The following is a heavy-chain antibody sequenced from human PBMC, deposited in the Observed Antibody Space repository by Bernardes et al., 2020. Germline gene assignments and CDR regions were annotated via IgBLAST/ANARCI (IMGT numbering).Heavy chain of an antibody. J-gene: IGHJ2*01. CDR1: GFTLSNTY. V-gene: IGHV3-53*01. CDR3: VTRTVVRNWYFDL. D-gene: IGHD2-15*01. CDR2: IYGDGST. Sequence: SLIRSCAVSGFTLSNTYVTWVRQAPGKGLEWVSLIYGDGSTSYADSVKGRFTISRDNSENTVYFYMNSLRAEDTAVYYCVTRTVVRNWYFDLWGRGSLATVSS.